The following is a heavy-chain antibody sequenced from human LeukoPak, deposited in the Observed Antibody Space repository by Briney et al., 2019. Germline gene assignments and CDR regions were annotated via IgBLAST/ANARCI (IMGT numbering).Heavy chain of an antibody. Sequence: GSLRLSCAASGFTFSSYSMNWVRQAPGKGLEWIGTIYYTGSTYYNPSLKSRVTISVDTSKNQFSLKLTSVTAADTAVYYCARAVGTDGYNLWVYWGQGTLVTVSS. CDR3: ARAVGTDGYNLWVY. J-gene: IGHJ4*02. D-gene: IGHD5-24*01. CDR2: IYYTGST. V-gene: IGHV4-39*07. CDR1: GFTFSSYS.